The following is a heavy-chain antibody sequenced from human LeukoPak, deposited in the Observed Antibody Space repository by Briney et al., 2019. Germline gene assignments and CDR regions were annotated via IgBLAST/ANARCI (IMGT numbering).Heavy chain of an antibody. CDR3: AREGTPGSNDY. V-gene: IGHV3-64*02. Sequence: QTGGSLRLSCAASGFTFSYYPMHWVRQAPGKGPEYVAAISGNGERTYYADSVKGRFTISRDNSRNTLYLQMGSLRIEDMALYYCAREGTPGSNDYWGQGTLVTVSS. CDR2: ISGNGERT. CDR1: GFTFSYYP. J-gene: IGHJ4*02. D-gene: IGHD1/OR15-1a*01.